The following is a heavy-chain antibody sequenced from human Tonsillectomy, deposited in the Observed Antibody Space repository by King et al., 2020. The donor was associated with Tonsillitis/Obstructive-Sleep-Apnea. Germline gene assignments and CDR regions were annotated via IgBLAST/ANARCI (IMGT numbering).Heavy chain of an antibody. CDR1: GYTFTSYG. CDR3: ARDEPRFWSDYLTFDD. Sequence: QLVQSGAEVKKPGASVKVSCKASGYTFTSYGISWVRQAPGQGLEWMGWISAYNGNTNYAQKLQGRVTMTTDTSTSTAYMELRSLRADETATYYCARDEPRFWSDYLTFDDWGQGTLVTVSS. D-gene: IGHD3-3*01. J-gene: IGHJ4*02. V-gene: IGHV1-18*01. CDR2: ISAYNGNT.